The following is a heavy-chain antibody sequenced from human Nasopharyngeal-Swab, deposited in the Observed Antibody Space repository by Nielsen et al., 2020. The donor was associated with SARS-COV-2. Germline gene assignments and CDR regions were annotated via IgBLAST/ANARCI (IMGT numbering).Heavy chain of an antibody. CDR2: IYPGGST. D-gene: IGHD5-18*01. CDR1: GFIVSSNY. Sequence: GESLKISCAASGFIVSSNYMNWVRQAPGKGLEWVSVIYPGGSTYYADSVKGRFTISSDSSKSTLYLQMSSLRAEDSAVYYCAREVRGYIDCWGQGTLVAVSS. V-gene: IGHV3-53*01. CDR3: AREVRGYIDC. J-gene: IGHJ4*02.